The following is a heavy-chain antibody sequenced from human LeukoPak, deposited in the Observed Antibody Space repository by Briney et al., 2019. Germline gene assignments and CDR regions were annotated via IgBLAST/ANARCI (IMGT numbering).Heavy chain of an antibody. CDR3: ARVECQYSSSCRPFDY. Sequence: ASVKVSCKASGYNFTSYAMNWVRQAPGQGLEWMGWINTNTGNPTYAQGFTGRFVFSLDTSVSTAYLQISSLKAEDTAVYYCARVECQYSSSCRPFDYWGQGTLVTVSS. D-gene: IGHD6-13*01. CDR1: GYNFTSYA. V-gene: IGHV7-4-1*02. J-gene: IGHJ4*02. CDR2: INTNTGNP.